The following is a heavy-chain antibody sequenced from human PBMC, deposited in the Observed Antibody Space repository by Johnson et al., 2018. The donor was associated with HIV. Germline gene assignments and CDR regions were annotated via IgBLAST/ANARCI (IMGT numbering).Heavy chain of an antibody. CDR2: ISYDGRNK. J-gene: IGHJ3*02. CDR1: GFTFSGTW. Sequence: QVQLVESGGGLVQPGGSLRLSCAASGFTFSGTWMNWVRQAPGKGLEWVALISYDGRNKYYTDSVKGRFTISRDNSKNTLYLQMGSLRAEDMAVYYCAREGRGSSSGAFDIWGQGTMVTVSS. CDR3: AREGRGSSSGAFDI. D-gene: IGHD6-6*01. V-gene: IGHV3-30*14.